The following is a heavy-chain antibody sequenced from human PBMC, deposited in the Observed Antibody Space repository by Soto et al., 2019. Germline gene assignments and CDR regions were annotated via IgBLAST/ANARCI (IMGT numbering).Heavy chain of an antibody. CDR2: ITCGGST. D-gene: IGHD5-18*01. CDR1: GGSINSGGYC. CDR3: SRGILV. Sequence: QVQLQESGPGLVKPSQTLSLTCTVSGGSINSGGYCWSWIRQHPGKGLDWIVCITCGGSTPYNPSLKSRVTKSVDTSTNQSALKLTAVTAADTAVYSCSRGILVWGQGALITVSS. J-gene: IGHJ4*02. V-gene: IGHV4-31*03.